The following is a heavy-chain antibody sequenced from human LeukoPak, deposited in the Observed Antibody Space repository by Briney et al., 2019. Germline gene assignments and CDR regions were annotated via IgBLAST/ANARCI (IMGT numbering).Heavy chain of an antibody. CDR3: ARRRKDSTGLIWFDS. V-gene: IGHV4-59*01. J-gene: IGHJ5*01. Sequence: PSETLSLTCTVSGGSISSDYWSWIRQPPGKGLEGIGYIHYSGSTNYNPSLKSRVTISVDTSKHQFSLKLSSVPAADTAVYYCARRRKDSTGLIWFDSWGQGTLVTVSS. D-gene: IGHD1-14*01. CDR1: GGSISSDY. CDR2: IHYSGST.